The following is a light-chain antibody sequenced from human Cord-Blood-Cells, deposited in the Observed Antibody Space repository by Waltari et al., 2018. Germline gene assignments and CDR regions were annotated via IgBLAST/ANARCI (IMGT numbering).Light chain of an antibody. V-gene: IGLV2-23*02. J-gene: IGLJ1*01. CDR3: CSYAGSSTFYV. CDR2: EVS. Sequence: QSALTQPASVYGSPGQSITIPCTGTSSDVGSYNLVSWYQQHPGKAPKLMIYEVSKRPSGVSNRFSGSKSGNTASLTISGLQAEDEADYYCCSYAGSSTFYVFGTGTKVTVL. CDR1: SSDVGSYNL.